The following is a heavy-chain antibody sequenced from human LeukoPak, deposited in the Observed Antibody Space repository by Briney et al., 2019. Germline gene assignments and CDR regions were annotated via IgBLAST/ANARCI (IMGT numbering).Heavy chain of an antibody. CDR1: GFPFSSYS. J-gene: IGHJ6*03. D-gene: IGHD2-15*01. Sequence: GGSLRLSCAASGFPFSSYSMNWVRQAPGKGLEWVSYISSRSTTIYYADSVRGRFTISRDNAKNSLFLQMNSLRAEDTAVYYCARVLRYCSGGNCYSGGLGYMDVWGKGTTVTISS. V-gene: IGHV3-48*01. CDR3: ARVLRYCSGGNCYSGGLGYMDV. CDR2: ISSRSTTI.